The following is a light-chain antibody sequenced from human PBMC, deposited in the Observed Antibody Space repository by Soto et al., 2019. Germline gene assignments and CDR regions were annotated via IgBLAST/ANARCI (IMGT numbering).Light chain of an antibody. CDR2: DVN. CDR3: SSYTSSSTLYV. V-gene: IGLV2-14*01. J-gene: IGLJ1*01. Sequence: LTQPASVSGSPGQSITISCTGTSSDVGGYDYVSWYQQHPGKAPKLIIYDVNNRPSGVSNRFSGSKSGNTASLTISGLRAEDEADYYCSSYTSSSTLYVFGTGTKVTVL. CDR1: SSDVGGYDY.